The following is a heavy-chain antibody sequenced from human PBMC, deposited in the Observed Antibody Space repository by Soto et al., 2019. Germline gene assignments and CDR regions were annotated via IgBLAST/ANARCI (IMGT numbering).Heavy chain of an antibody. CDR1: GGSIDTNY. Sequence: QVQLQESGPGLVKPSETLSLTCTVSGGSIDTNYWNWIRQPPGKGLEWIGYVYYTGDTNYNPSLQSRVTISLDTSKNQVSLKLTSVTAADTAVYYCARDPSGHPPLYRFDPWGQGTLVTVSS. J-gene: IGHJ5*02. D-gene: IGHD1-26*01. V-gene: IGHV4-59*01. CDR2: VYYTGDT. CDR3: ARDPSGHPPLYRFDP.